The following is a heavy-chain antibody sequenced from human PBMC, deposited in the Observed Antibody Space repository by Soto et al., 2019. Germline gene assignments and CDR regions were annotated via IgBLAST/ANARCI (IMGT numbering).Heavy chain of an antibody. CDR2: ISGGGDAT. J-gene: IGHJ2*01. D-gene: IGHD2-2*01. CDR1: GFTFINYA. Sequence: EVQLLESGGGLVQPGGSLRLSCAGSGFTFINYAMNWVRQAPGKGLEWVSSISGGGDATFFADSVRGRFTLSRDNSKNTVTLQINSLGVDDTAVYYCARKILGSTSRPNYWYFDLWGRGTLVTVSS. CDR3: ARKILGSTSRPNYWYFDL. V-gene: IGHV3-23*01.